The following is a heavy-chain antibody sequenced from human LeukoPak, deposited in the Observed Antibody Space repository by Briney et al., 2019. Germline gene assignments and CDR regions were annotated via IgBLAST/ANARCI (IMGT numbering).Heavy chain of an antibody. CDR3: ARTVGIQLWTDTGNWFDP. D-gene: IGHD5-18*01. CDR1: GGSISSSSYY. Sequence: PSETLSLTCTVSGGSISSSSYYWGWIRQPPGKGLEWIGSIYYSGSTYYNPSLKSRVTISVDTSKNQFSLKLSSVTAADTAVYYCARTVGIQLWTDTGNWFDPWGQGTLVTVSS. J-gene: IGHJ5*02. V-gene: IGHV4-39*07. CDR2: IYYSGST.